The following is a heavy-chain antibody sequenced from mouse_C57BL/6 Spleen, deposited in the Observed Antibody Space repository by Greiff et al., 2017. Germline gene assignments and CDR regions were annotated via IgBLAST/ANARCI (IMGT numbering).Heavy chain of an antibody. J-gene: IGHJ4*01. CDR3: ARSGYYGSSYYSMDY. CDR1: GYTFTSYW. V-gene: IGHV1-69*01. Sequence: QVQLQQPGAELVMPGASVKLSCKASGYTFTSYWMYWVKQRPGQGLEWIGEIDPSDSYPNYNQKFKGKSTLTVDKSSSTAYMPLRSLTSEDSAVYDCARSGYYGSSYYSMDYWGQGTSVTVSS. D-gene: IGHD1-1*01. CDR2: IDPSDSYP.